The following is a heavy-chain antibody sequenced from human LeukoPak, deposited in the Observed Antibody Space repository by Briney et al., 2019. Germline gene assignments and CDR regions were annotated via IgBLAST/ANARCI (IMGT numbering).Heavy chain of an antibody. Sequence: GWALTLSCAASGFYFNDYDMHWLRPAAGKRLEWVSGIGTVADTFYPDSVKGRFTISRENAKNSIYLQMNSLERGDTGIYFRAGGWGRHWRRWGALDLWGQGILVTVSS. D-gene: IGHD3-16*01. CDR3: AGGWGRHWRRWGALDL. CDR2: IGTVADT. CDR1: GFYFNDYD. V-gene: IGHV3-13*01. J-gene: IGHJ5*02.